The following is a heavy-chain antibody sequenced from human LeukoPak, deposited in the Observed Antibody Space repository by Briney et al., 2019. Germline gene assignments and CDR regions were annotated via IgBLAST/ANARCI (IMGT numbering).Heavy chain of an antibody. J-gene: IGHJ4*02. CDR1: GFTFSYFG. CDR2: IRYDGSNK. CDR3: VRDGRRNCSGINCYTFLN. Sequence: GGSLRLSCAASGFTFSYFGIHWVRQAPGKGLEWVTFIRYDGSNKYYVDSVKGRFTISRDNSKNTVYLQMNSLRSEDTAVYYCVRDGRRNCSGINCYTFLNWGQETLVTVSS. D-gene: IGHD2-2*01. V-gene: IGHV3-30*02.